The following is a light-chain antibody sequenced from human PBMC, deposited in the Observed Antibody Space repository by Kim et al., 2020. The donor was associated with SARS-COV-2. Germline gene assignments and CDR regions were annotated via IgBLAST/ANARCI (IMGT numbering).Light chain of an antibody. Sequence: GQSITISCTGTSSDVGRYNYVSWFQQHPGKAPKLISYDVSKRPSGVSNRFSGSKSGNTASLTISGLQAEDDADYFCGSYTTSITWVFGGGTKLTVL. V-gene: IGLV2-14*04. J-gene: IGLJ3*02. CDR3: GSYTTSITWV. CDR1: SSDVGRYNY. CDR2: DVS.